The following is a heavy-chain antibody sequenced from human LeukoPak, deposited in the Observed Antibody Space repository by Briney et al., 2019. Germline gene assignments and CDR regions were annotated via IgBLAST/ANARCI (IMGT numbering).Heavy chain of an antibody. CDR1: GGSISSYY. D-gene: IGHD2-2*03. Sequence: SSETLSLTCTVSGGSISSYYWGWIRQPPGKGLEWIGYIYYSGSTNYNPSLKSRVTIPVDTSKNQFSLKLSSVTAADTAVYYCARAYGYCSSTSCLYYYYGMDVWGQGTTVTVSS. CDR3: ARAYGYCSSTSCLYYYYGMDV. CDR2: IYYSGST. V-gene: IGHV4-59*01. J-gene: IGHJ6*02.